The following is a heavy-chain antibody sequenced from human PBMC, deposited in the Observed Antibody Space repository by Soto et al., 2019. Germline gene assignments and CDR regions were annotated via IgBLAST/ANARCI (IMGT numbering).Heavy chain of an antibody. D-gene: IGHD5-18*01. J-gene: IGHJ4*02. CDR2: ISGSTGNT. Sequence: EVQLLESGGGLVQAGGSLRLSCAASGFTFSNYAMNWVRQAPGKGLEWVSGISGSTGNTYYADSLKGQFTISRDNSKNTVYLQLHSRRAEDTALYYCAKGEDSFGFTRFDFWGQGSLVTVSS. CDR3: AKGEDSFGFTRFDF. V-gene: IGHV3-23*01. CDR1: GFTFSNYA.